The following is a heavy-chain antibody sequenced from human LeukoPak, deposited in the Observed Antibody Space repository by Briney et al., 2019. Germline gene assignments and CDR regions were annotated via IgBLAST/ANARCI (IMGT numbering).Heavy chain of an antibody. Sequence: GGSLRLSCAASGFTFSDYYMSWIRQAPGKGLEWVSYISSSGSTIYYSDSVKGRFAISRDNAKNSLYLQMNSLRAEDTAVYYYARDDGDSSGYYYGHWGQGTLVTVSS. CDR3: ARDDGDSSGYYYGH. CDR2: ISSSGSTI. J-gene: IGHJ4*02. CDR1: GFTFSDYY. V-gene: IGHV3-11*04. D-gene: IGHD3-22*01.